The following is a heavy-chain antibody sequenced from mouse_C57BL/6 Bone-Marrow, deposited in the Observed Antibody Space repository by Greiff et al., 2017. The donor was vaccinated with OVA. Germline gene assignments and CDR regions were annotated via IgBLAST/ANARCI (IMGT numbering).Heavy chain of an antibody. Sequence: QVQLQQSGPGLVQPSQSLSITCTVSGFSLTSYGVHWVRQSPGKGLEWLGVIWSGGSTDYNAAFISRLSISKDNSKSQVFFKMNSLQADDTAIYYCASITTVVAHYAMDYWGQGTSVTVSS. V-gene: IGHV2-2*01. CDR2: IWSGGST. D-gene: IGHD1-1*01. CDR1: GFSLTSYG. J-gene: IGHJ4*01. CDR3: ASITTVVAHYAMDY.